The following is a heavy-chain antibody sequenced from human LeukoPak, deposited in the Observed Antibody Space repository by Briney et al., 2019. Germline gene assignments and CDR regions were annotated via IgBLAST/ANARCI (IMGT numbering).Heavy chain of an antibody. D-gene: IGHD6-6*01. CDR2: IYHSGST. CDR3: ARENSSSSDWFDP. V-gene: IGHV4-38-2*02. CDR1: GGSISSYY. J-gene: IGHJ5*02. Sequence: SETLSLTCTVSGGSISSYYWSWIRQPPGKGLEWIGSIYHSGSTYYNPSLKSRVTISVDTSKNQFSLKLSSVTAADTAVYYCARENSSSSDWFDPWGQGTLVTVSS.